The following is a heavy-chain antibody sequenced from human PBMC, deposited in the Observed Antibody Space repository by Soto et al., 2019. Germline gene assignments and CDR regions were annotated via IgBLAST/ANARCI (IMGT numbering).Heavy chain of an antibody. D-gene: IGHD6-13*01. Sequence: GGSLRLSCAASGFNFSSYAMHWVRQAPGKGLEWVAVISYDGGKKYYADSVKGRFTISRDNSQNALYVEMTSLSAEDTAVYYCAREGQPAAGTTPHHRGPGTLVTVSS. J-gene: IGHJ4*02. CDR1: GFNFSSYA. CDR3: AREGQPAAGTTPHH. V-gene: IGHV3-30*04. CDR2: ISYDGGKK.